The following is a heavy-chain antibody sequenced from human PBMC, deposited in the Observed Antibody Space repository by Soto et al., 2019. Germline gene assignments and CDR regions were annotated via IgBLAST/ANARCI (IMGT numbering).Heavy chain of an antibody. J-gene: IGHJ3*02. CDR2: TYYRSKWYN. CDR1: GDSVSSNSAA. D-gene: IGHD6-19*01. V-gene: IGHV6-1*01. Sequence: SQTLSLTCAISGDSVSSNSAAWNWIRQSPSRGLEWLGRTYYRSKWYNDYAVSVKSRITINPDTSKNQFSLQLNSVTPEDTAVYYCASSGIAVAGTVGDAFDIWGQGTMVTVS. CDR3: ASSGIAVAGTVGDAFDI.